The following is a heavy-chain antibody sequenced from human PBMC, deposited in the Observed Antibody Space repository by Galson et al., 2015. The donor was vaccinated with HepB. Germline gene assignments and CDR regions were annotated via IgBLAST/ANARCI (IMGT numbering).Heavy chain of an antibody. CDR2: ISSSSSSI. CDR3: ARDPHRIAVAGTFGY. J-gene: IGHJ4*02. D-gene: IGHD6-19*01. CDR1: GFTFSSYS. Sequence: SLRLSCAASGFTFSSYSMNWVRQAPGKGLEWVSYISSSSSSIYYADSVKGRFTISRDNAKNSLYLQMNSLRDEDTAVYYCARDPHRIAVAGTFGYWGQGTLVTVSS. V-gene: IGHV3-48*02.